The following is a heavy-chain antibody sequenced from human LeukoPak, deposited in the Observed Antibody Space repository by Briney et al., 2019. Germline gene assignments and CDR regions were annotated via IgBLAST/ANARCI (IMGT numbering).Heavy chain of an antibody. Sequence: SVKVSCKASGGTFSSYAISWVRQAPGQGLEWMGRIIPIFGTANYAQKFQGRVTITTDESTSTAYMELSSLRSEDTAVYYCARDGDYDSSGYYFDYWGQGTLVTVSS. J-gene: IGHJ4*02. CDR3: ARDGDYDSSGYYFDY. V-gene: IGHV1-69*05. D-gene: IGHD3-22*01. CDR2: IIPIFGTA. CDR1: GGTFSSYA.